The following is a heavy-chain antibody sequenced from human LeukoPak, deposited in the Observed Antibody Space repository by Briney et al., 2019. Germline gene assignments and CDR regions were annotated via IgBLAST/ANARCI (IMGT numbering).Heavy chain of an antibody. J-gene: IGHJ4*02. CDR3: ARHPLNLYFDY. CDR1: GYSISSGYY. CDR2: IYHSGST. Sequence: PSETLSLTCAVSGYSISSGYYWGWIRQPPGKGLEWIGSIYHSGSTYYNPSLKSRVTISEDTSKNQFSLKLSSVTAADTAVYYCARHPLNLYFDYWGQGTLVTVSS. V-gene: IGHV4-38-2*01.